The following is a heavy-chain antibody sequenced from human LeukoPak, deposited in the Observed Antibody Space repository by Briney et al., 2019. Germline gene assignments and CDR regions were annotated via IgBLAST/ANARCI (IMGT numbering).Heavy chain of an antibody. D-gene: IGHD3-22*01. Sequence: GGSLRLSCAASGFTFSSYSMNWVRQAPGKGLEWVSSISSSSSYIYYADSVKGRFTISRDNAKNSLYLQMNSLRAEVTAVYYCARERDSSGYSYYFDYWGQGTLVTVSS. CDR2: ISSSSSYI. CDR3: ARERDSSGYSYYFDY. J-gene: IGHJ4*02. V-gene: IGHV3-21*01. CDR1: GFTFSSYS.